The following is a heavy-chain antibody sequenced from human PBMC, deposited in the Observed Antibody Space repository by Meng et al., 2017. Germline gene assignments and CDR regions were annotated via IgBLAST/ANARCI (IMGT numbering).Heavy chain of an antibody. CDR1: GYTFPDYW. CDR3: ARDEDISAAGKLFGDY. D-gene: IGHD6-13*01. J-gene: IGHJ4*02. V-gene: IGHV1-2*06. Sequence: QVVQYGGEAKKPGAAVKVSCKASGYTFPDYWLHWVRRAPGQGLEWMGRINPKSGDTHYAQRFQGRVTMTGDTSISTAYMELSGLRSDDTAMYYCARDEDISAAGKLFGDYWGQGTLVTVSS. CDR2: INPKSGDT.